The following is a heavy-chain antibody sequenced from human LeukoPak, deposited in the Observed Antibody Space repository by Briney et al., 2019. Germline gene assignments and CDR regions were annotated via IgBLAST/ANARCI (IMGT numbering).Heavy chain of an antibody. J-gene: IGHJ4*02. CDR1: GYTLTELS. D-gene: IGHD1-26*01. V-gene: IGHV1-24*01. Sequence: ASVKVSCKVSGYTLTELSMHWVRQAPGKGLEWMGGFDPEIAKTIYAQKFQGRVTMTGDTSTDTAYMELSSLRSEGTAMYYCATVSGLEWELLHQTFDYWGQGTLVTVSS. CDR3: ATVSGLEWELLHQTFDY. CDR2: FDPEIAKT.